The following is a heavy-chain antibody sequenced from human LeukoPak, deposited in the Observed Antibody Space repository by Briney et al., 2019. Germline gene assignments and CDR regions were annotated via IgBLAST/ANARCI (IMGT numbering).Heavy chain of an antibody. CDR3: ARDFPMGSY. V-gene: IGHV3-30-3*01. CDR1: GFTFSSYA. D-gene: IGHD3-10*01. J-gene: IGHJ4*02. Sequence: GGSLRLSCAASGFTFSSYAMHWVRQAPGKGLEWVAVISYDGSNKYYADSVKGRFTISRDNAKNSLYLQMNSLRAEDTAVYYCARDFPMGSYWGQGTLVTVSS. CDR2: ISYDGSNK.